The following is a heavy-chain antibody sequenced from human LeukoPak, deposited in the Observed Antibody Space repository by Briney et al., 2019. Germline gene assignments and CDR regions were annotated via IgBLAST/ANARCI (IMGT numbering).Heavy chain of an antibody. V-gene: IGHV3-23*01. CDR2: ISGRAYNT. Sequence: GGSLRLFCAASGFTFGSYGMSWVCQAPGKGLEWVSTISGRAYNTYYADSVKGRFTISRDNSANTLYLQMNSLRAEDTALYYFAKHSGSYFLDFLDSCGQRTLVTVSS. CDR1: GFTFGSYG. D-gene: IGHD1-26*01. J-gene: IGHJ4*02. CDR3: AKHSGSYFLDFLDS.